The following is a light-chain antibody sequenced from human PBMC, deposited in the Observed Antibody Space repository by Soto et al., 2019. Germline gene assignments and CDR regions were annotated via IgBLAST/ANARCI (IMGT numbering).Light chain of an antibody. CDR1: AGDVGSYNL. CDR3: FPYGSCISSYV. Sequence: QSALTQPDSGSGSPGQSITISCTGTAGDVGSYNLVSWYQQRPGKAPKLLIYEATKRPLGLSNRFSGSRSGNTASLTISGLQAVDEAEYYCFPYGSCISSYVVGPGTKVPVL. J-gene: IGLJ1*01. CDR2: EAT. V-gene: IGLV2-23*01.